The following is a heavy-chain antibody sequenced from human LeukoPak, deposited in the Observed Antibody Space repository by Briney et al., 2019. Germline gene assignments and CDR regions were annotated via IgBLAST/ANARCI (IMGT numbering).Heavy chain of an antibody. J-gene: IGHJ4*02. V-gene: IGHV1-18*01. Sequence: GASVRVSCKASNYTFTNYGINWVRQAPGQGLEWMGWISAYNGNTNYAQKLQGRVTMTTDTSTSTAYMELRSLRSDDTAVYYCARPGAPVAGSPGYFDYWGQGTLVTVSS. CDR1: NYTFTNYG. D-gene: IGHD6-19*01. CDR2: ISAYNGNT. CDR3: ARPGAPVAGSPGYFDY.